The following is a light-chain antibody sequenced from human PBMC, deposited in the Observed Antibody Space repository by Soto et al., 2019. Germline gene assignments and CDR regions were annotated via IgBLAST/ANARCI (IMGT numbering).Light chain of an antibody. Sequence: QSALTQPPSASGSPGQSVTISCTGTSSDVGGYNYVSWCQQYPGKAPKIMIYEVSERPSGVPVRFSGSKSGNTASLTVSGLQAEDEADYYCSSYAGTNNLVFGGGTKLTVL. CDR2: EVS. V-gene: IGLV2-8*01. J-gene: IGLJ3*02. CDR1: SSDVGGYNY. CDR3: SSYAGTNNLV.